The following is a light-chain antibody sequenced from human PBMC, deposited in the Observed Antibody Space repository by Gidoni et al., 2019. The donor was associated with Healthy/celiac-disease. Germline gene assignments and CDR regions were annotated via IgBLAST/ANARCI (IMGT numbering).Light chain of an antibody. J-gene: IGKJ4*01. CDR2: GAS. CDR3: QQYGSSPLT. V-gene: IGKV3-20*01. CDR1: QSVSSSY. Sequence: EIVFPLSPGTLSLSPGERATLSCRASQSVSSSYLAWYQQKPGQAPRLLIYGASSRATGIPDRFSGSGSGTDFTLTISRLEPEDFAVYYCQQYGSSPLTFGGGTKVEIK.